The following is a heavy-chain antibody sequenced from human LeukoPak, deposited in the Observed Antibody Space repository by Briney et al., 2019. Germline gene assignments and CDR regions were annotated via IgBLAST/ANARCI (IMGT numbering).Heavy chain of an antibody. CDR3: ARSGRGVDSFYFYMDV. Sequence: GGSLRLSCAASGFTFSQMSWVRQAPGQGREWVANIQHYGSEKQDGSERNYVDSVKGRFTISRDNAKNSLYLQMNSLRTEDTAVYYCARSGRGVDSFYFYMDVWGKGTTVTVSS. D-gene: IGHD3-10*01. J-gene: IGHJ6*03. CDR2: IQHYGSEKQDGSER. CDR1: GFTFSQ. V-gene: IGHV3-7*01.